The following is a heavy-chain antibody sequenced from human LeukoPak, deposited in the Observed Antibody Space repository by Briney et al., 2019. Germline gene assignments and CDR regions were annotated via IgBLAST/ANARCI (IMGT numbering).Heavy chain of an antibody. CDR2: IRYDGSNK. V-gene: IGHV3-30*02. CDR1: GFTFSSYG. D-gene: IGHD6-19*01. CDR3: AKERGWTAAFDI. J-gene: IGHJ3*02. Sequence: GGSLRLSCAASGFTFSSYGMHWVRQAPGKGLEWVAFIRYDGSNKYYADSVKGRFTISRDNSKNTLYLQMNSLRAEDTAVYYCAKERGWTAAFDIWGRGTMVTVSS.